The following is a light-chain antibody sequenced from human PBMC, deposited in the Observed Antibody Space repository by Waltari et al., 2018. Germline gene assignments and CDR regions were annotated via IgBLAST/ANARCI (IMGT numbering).Light chain of an antibody. CDR1: KLGDKY. Sequence: SYELTQPHSVSVSPGQTASITCSGDKLGDKYACWYQQRPGQSPVLVIYEDTKRPSVIPDRFSGSNSGNTATLTISGTQAIDEADYYCQAWDSRTEVFGGGTKLTVL. CDR2: EDT. V-gene: IGLV3-1*01. CDR3: QAWDSRTEV. J-gene: IGLJ2*01.